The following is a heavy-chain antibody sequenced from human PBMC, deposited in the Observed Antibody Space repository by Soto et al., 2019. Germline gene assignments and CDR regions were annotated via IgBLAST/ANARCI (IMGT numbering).Heavy chain of an antibody. J-gene: IGHJ4*01. Sequence: RLCWAVVGVTFNGYWVYWVSQAPGKGLVWVSRIDSDGSSTTYADSVKGRLAISRDNAKNTLYLQMNSLRTEDTAVYYCAREFPDSGSWHKAYWGHGTLVPVSS. CDR3: AREFPDSGSWHKAY. CDR2: IDSDGSST. V-gene: IGHV3-74*01. D-gene: IGHD6-13*01. CDR1: GVTFNGYW.